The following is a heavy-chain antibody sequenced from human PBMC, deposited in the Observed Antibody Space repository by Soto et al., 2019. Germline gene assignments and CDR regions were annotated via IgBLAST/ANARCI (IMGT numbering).Heavy chain of an antibody. CDR3: ARDLGYYDSSGYFDY. CDR2: ISSSGDIM. D-gene: IGHD3-22*01. Sequence: QVQLVESGGGLVKPGGSLRLSCAASGFTFSDSYMSWIRQAPGKGLEWVSYISSSGDIMYYADSVKGRFTISRDNAKNSLYLQMNSLRAEDTAVYNCARDLGYYDSSGYFDYWGQGTLVTVSS. V-gene: IGHV3-11*01. CDR1: GFTFSDSY. J-gene: IGHJ4*02.